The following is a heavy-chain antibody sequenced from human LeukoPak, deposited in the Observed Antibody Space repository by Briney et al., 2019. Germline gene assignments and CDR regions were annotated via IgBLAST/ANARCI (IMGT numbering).Heavy chain of an antibody. V-gene: IGHV3-48*01. CDR3: ARDGGYCSSTSCYLGAATEIDY. CDR1: GFTFSSYT. D-gene: IGHD2-2*01. CDR2: ISSSSGTI. Sequence: GGSLRLSCAASGFTFSSYTMNWVRQAPGKGLEWVSYISSSSGTIYYADSVKGRFTISRDNAKNSLYLQMNSLRAEDTAMYYCARDGGYCSSTSCYLGAATEIDYWGQGTLVTVSS. J-gene: IGHJ4*02.